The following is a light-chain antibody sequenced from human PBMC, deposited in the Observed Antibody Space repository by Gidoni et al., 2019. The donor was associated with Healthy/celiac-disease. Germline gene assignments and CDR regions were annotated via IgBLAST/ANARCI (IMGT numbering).Light chain of an antibody. CDR2: DVS. Sequence: QSALTQPASVSGSPGQSITISCTGTSSDVGGYNYVSWYQQHQGKAPKLMIYDVSNRPSGVSNRFSGSKSGNTASLTISGLQAEDEADYYCSSYTSSSTQDVFGTGTKVTVL. CDR1: SSDVGGYNY. J-gene: IGLJ1*01. CDR3: SSYTSSSTQDV. V-gene: IGLV2-14*01.